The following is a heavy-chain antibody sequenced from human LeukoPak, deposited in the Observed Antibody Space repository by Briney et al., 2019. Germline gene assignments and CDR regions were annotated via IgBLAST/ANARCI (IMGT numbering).Heavy chain of an antibody. J-gene: IGHJ4*02. Sequence: SETLSLTCAVYGGSFSGYYWSWIRQPPGKGLEWIGYIYYSGSTNYNPSLKSRVTISVDTSKNQFSLKLSSVTAADTAVYYCARGSVVRGVIFDYWGQGTLVTVSS. CDR3: ARGSVVRGVIFDY. CDR2: IYYSGST. V-gene: IGHV4-59*01. D-gene: IGHD3-10*01. CDR1: GGSFSGYY.